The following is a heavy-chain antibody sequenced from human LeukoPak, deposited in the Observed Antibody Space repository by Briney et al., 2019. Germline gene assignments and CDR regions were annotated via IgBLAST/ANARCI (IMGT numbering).Heavy chain of an antibody. J-gene: IGHJ5*02. CDR2: ISASGVDT. Sequence: PGGSQRLSCVASGFTFSNHAMTWVRQAPGKGLEWVSAISASGVDTFYAPSVKGRFTISRDNSKNTLYLQINSLRAEDTAIYYCAKDVWWSVSWGQGTLVTVSS. CDR1: GFTFSNHA. CDR3: AKDVWWSVS. V-gene: IGHV3-23*01. D-gene: IGHD2-8*02.